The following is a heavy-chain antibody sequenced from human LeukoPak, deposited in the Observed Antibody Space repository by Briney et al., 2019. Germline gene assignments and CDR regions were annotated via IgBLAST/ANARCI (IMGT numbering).Heavy chain of an antibody. V-gene: IGHV3-48*01. Sequence: GGSLRLSCAASGFTFSAYSMNWGRQAPEKGLEWVSYIGSSSSPIYYADSVKGRFTISRDNAKNSLYLQMDSLRAEDTAVYYCARDQAYSFDYWGQGTLVTVSS. CDR3: ARDQAYSFDY. J-gene: IGHJ4*02. D-gene: IGHD4-11*01. CDR2: IGSSSSPI. CDR1: GFTFSAYS.